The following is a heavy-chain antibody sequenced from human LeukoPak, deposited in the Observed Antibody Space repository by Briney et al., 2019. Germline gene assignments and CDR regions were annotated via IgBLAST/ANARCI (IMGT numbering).Heavy chain of an antibody. CDR2: ISYGGSNK. J-gene: IGHJ6*02. D-gene: IGHD2-2*01. V-gene: IGHV3-30-3*01. CDR1: GFTLSSYA. Sequence: GGSLRLSCAASGFTLSSYAMHWVRQAPGKGLEWVAVISYGGSNKYYADSVKGRFTISRDNSKNTPYLQMNSLRAEDTAVYYCASPTEYCSSTSCYRAAYYYYGMDVWGQGTTVTVSS. CDR3: ASPTEYCSSTSCYRAAYYYYGMDV.